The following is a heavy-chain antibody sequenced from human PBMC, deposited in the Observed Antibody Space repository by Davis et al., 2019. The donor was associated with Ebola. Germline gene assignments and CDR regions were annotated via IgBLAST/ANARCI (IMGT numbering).Heavy chain of an antibody. Sequence: GESLKISCAASGFTFSNYGVHWVRQAPGKGPEWVAVMSFDGNTKYYADSVKGRFTISRDNSKYTLYLQMNSLRPEETGVYYCARGEGPMTSVTFEFWGQGTLVTVSS. D-gene: IGHD4-17*01. CDR1: GFTFSNYG. V-gene: IGHV3-30-3*01. CDR3: ARGEGPMTSVTFEF. CDR2: MSFDGNTK. J-gene: IGHJ4*02.